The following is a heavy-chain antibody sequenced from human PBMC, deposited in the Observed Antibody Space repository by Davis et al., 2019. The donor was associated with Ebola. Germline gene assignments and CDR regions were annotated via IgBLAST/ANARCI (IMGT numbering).Heavy chain of an antibody. J-gene: IGHJ5*02. Sequence: SVTVSCKASGYTFTGYYMHWVRQAPGQGLEWMGWINPNSGGTNYAQKFQGWVTMTRDTSISTAYMELSRLRSDDTAVYYCARALNLNWFDPWGQGTLVTVSS. CDR1: GYTFTGYY. D-gene: IGHD1-14*01. CDR2: INPNSGGT. V-gene: IGHV1-2*04. CDR3: ARALNLNWFDP.